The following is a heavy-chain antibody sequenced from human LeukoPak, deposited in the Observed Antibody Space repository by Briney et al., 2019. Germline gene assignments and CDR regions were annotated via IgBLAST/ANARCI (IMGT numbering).Heavy chain of an antibody. D-gene: IGHD3-10*01. CDR1: GGTFSSYA. J-gene: IGHJ2*01. V-gene: IGHV1-69*13. CDR2: IIPIFGTA. Sequence: ASVKVSCKASGGTFSSYAISWVRQAPGQGLEWMGGIIPIFGTANYAQKFQGGVTITADESTSTAYMELSSLRSEDTAVYYCARDFGRFGESHWYFDLWGRGTLVTVSS. CDR3: ARDFGRFGESHWYFDL.